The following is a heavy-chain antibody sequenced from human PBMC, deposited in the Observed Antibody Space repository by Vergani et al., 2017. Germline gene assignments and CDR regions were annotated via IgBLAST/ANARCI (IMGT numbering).Heavy chain of an antibody. CDR3: ARDWYFDL. J-gene: IGHJ2*01. Sequence: QVQLQQWGAGLLKPSETLSLTCAVYGGSFSGYYWSWIRQPPGKGLEWIGEINHSGRTNYNPSLKSRVTISVDTSKNQFSLKLSSVTAADTAVYYCARDWYFDLWGRGTLVTVSS. V-gene: IGHV4-34*01. CDR2: INHSGRT. CDR1: GGSFSGYY.